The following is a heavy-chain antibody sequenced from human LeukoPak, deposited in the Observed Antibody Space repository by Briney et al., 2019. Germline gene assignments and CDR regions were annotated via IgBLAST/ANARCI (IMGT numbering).Heavy chain of an antibody. D-gene: IGHD2-2*01. V-gene: IGHV3-11*01. CDR1: GFTFSDYY. CDR2: ISSSGSTI. J-gene: IGHJ4*02. CDR3: AKTGEGHVVPAAFFDY. Sequence: PGGSLRLSCAASGFTFSDYYMSWIRQAPGKGLEWVSYISSSGSTIYYADSVKGRFTISRDNAKNSLYLQMNSLRAEDTAVYYCAKTGEGHVVPAAFFDYWGQGTLVTVSS.